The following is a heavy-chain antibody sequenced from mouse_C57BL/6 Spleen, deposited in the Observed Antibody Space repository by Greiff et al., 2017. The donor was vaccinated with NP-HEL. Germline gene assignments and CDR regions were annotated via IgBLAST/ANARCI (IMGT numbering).Heavy chain of an antibody. CDR2: IDPANGST. CDR1: GFNIKNNY. CDR3: ARLSMDY. J-gene: IGHJ4*01. Sequence: EVKLVESVAELVRPGASVKLSCTASGFNIKNNYMPWVKQRPEQGLEWIGRIDPANGSTKYAPKFQGKATMTTDTSSNTAYLQLSSLTSEDTAIYYCARLSMDYWGKGTSVTVSS. V-gene: IGHV14-3*01.